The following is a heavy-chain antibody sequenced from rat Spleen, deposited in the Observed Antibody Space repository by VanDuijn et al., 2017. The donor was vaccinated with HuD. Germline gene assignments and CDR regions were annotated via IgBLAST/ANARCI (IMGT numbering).Heavy chain of an antibody. CDR2: ITSGGSNT. J-gene: IGHJ2*01. Sequence: EVQLVESGGGLVQPGRSLKLSCAASGFTFSSFAMAWVRQAPKKGLEWVATITSGGSNTYYPDSVKGRFTISRDNAKSTLYLQMDSLRSEDTATYYCAKDGYGYYFDYWGQGVMVTVSS. V-gene: IGHV5-25*01. CDR1: GFTFSSFA. CDR3: AKDGYGYYFDY. D-gene: IGHD1-11*01.